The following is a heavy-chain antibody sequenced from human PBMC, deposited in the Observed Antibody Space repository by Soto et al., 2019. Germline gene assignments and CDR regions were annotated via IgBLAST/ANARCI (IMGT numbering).Heavy chain of an antibody. D-gene: IGHD5-12*01. J-gene: IGHJ6*03. CDR2: ISYDGSNK. Sequence: AGGVLRLSCAASWFTFSSHGMHWVRQAPGKGLEWVAVISYDGSNKYYADSVKGRFTISRDNSKNTLYLQMNSLRAEDTAVYYCAKDGIVATISYYYYMDVWGKGTTVTVSS. V-gene: IGHV3-30*18. CDR1: WFTFSSHG. CDR3: AKDGIVATISYYYYMDV.